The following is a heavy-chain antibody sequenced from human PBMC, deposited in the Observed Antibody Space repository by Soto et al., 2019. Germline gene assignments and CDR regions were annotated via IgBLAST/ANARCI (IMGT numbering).Heavy chain of an antibody. CDR3: ARDADYGGSRGGMDV. J-gene: IGHJ6*02. V-gene: IGHV4-31*03. CDR2: SYYSGST. CDR1: GGSVNNANYF. Sequence: QVRLEESGPGRVKPSETLSLICSVSGGSVNNANYFWNWIRHHPENGLEWIGYSYYSGSTRYNPSFKTRATLSIDTSKHHCSLRLNSVTVAETAVYFCARDADYGGSRGGMDVWGRGTTVTVSS. D-gene: IGHD4-17*01.